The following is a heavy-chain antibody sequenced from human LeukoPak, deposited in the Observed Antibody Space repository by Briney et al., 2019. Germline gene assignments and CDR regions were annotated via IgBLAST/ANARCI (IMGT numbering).Heavy chain of an antibody. V-gene: IGHV3-9*01. Sequence: PGGSLRLSCAVSGFTFDDYAMHWVRQVPGKGLEWVSTISWSSGTIGYADAVKGRFTISRDNAKNSLYLQMNSLRAEDTALYYCSRDSSGWPKGEFDYWGQGTLVTVSS. CDR3: SRDSSGWPKGEFDY. CDR2: ISWSSGTI. J-gene: IGHJ4*02. D-gene: IGHD6-19*01. CDR1: GFTFDDYA.